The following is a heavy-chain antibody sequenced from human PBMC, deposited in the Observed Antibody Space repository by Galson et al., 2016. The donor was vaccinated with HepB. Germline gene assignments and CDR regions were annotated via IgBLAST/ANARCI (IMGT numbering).Heavy chain of an antibody. CDR1: GFTFSDAW. CDR3: TTYYGNILTAYRWFDP. V-gene: IGHV3-15*01. J-gene: IGHJ5*02. CDR2: IKRKTDGGTT. Sequence: SLRLPCAASGFTFSDAWMNWVRQAPGKGLEWVGRIKRKTDGGTTDSAAPVEGRFTISRDDSKNTLYLQMNNLKNDDTAVYYCTTYYGNILTAYRWFDPWGQGTLVTVSS. D-gene: IGHD3-9*01.